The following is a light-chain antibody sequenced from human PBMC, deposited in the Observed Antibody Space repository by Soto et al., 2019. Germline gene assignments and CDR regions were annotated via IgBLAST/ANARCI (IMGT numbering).Light chain of an antibody. Sequence: DIQMTQSPSSLSPSEGDRVTITCRASQNIRISLNWYQQKPGKAPKLLIYAASSLQSGVPLRSSGSGSGTDFTLTISSLQPEDFATYYCQQTYSFPRTFGGGTKVEIK. J-gene: IGKJ4*01. CDR3: QQTYSFPRT. CDR2: AAS. CDR1: QNIRIS. V-gene: IGKV1-39*01.